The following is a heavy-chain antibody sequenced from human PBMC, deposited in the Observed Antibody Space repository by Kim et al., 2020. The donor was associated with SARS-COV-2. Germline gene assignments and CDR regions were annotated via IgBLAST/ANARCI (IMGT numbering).Heavy chain of an antibody. CDR1: GFTFDDYA. J-gene: IGHJ4*02. CDR2: ISGDGGST. CDR3: AKDNWYSSSWYSYYFDY. Sequence: GGSLRLSCAASGFTFDDYAMHWVRQAPGKGLEWVSLISGDGGSTYYADSVKGRFTISRDNSKNSLYLQMNSLRTEDTALYYCAKDNWYSSSWYSYYFDYWGQGTLVTVSS. V-gene: IGHV3-43*02. D-gene: IGHD6-13*01.